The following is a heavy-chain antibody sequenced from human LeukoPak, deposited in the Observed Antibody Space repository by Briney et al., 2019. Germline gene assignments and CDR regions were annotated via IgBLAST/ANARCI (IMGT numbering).Heavy chain of an antibody. CDR1: GFTVSSNY. D-gene: IGHD6-13*01. Sequence: GGSLRLSCAASGFTVSSNYMSWVRQAPGKGLEWVSVIYSGGSTYYADSVKGRFTISRDNSKNTLYLQMNSLRAEDTAVYYCAREASSRFNWFDPWGQGTLVTVSP. CDR3: AREASSRFNWFDP. CDR2: IYSGGST. V-gene: IGHV3-53*01. J-gene: IGHJ5*02.